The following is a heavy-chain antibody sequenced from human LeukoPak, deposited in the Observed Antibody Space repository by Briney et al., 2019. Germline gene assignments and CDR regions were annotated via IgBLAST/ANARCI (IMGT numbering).Heavy chain of an antibody. CDR2: ISSSGGST. Sequence: GSLRLSCSASGFTFSSYAMHWVRQAPGKGLEYVSAISSSGGSTYYADSVKGRFTISRDNSKNTLYLQMSSLRAEDTAVYYCVKGYCSSISCFGDYWGQGTLVTFSS. D-gene: IGHD2-2*01. CDR1: GFTFSSYA. CDR3: VKGYCSSISCFGDY. V-gene: IGHV3-64D*09. J-gene: IGHJ4*02.